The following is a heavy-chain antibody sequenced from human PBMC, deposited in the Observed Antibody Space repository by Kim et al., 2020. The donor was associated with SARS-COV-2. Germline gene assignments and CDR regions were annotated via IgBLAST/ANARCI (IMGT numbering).Heavy chain of an antibody. CDR1: GYTFTSYG. CDR2: ISAYNGNT. J-gene: IGHJ6*02. Sequence: ASVKVSCKASGYTFTSYGISWVRQAPGQGLEWMGWISAYNGNTNYAQKLQGRVTMTTDTSTSTAYMELRSLRSDDTAVYYCAREGIPGGGSRLWYYGMDVWGQGTTVTVSS. V-gene: IGHV1-18*01. CDR3: AREGIPGGGSRLWYYGMDV. D-gene: IGHD1-26*01.